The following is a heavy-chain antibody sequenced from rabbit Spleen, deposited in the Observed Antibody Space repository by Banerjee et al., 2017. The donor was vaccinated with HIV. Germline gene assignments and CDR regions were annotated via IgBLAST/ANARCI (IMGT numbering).Heavy chain of an antibody. Sequence: QSLEESRGELGKPGASLTLTCNATGIDLSSYYYMCWVRQAPGKGLEWIGCIYGGSGSAYYASWAKGRFIISKTSSTTATRQMTILTAADTAIYLCARDLDGVIGWNFGWWGQGTLVTVS. V-gene: IGHV1S40*01. D-gene: IGHD1-1*01. CDR2: IYGGSGSA. CDR1: GIDLSSYYY. CDR3: ARDLDGVIGWNFGW. J-gene: IGHJ4*01.